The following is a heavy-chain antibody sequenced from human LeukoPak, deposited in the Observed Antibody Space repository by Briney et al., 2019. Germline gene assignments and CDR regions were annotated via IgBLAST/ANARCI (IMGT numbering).Heavy chain of an antibody. D-gene: IGHD5-24*01. CDR3: TRVGYIDEGIDY. CDR2: IWYDGSNI. CDR1: GFTFSNYA. V-gene: IGHV3-33*01. Sequence: GGSLRLSCAASGFTFSNYAMHWVRQAPGKGLEWVAVIWYDGSNIYYAESVKGRFTISRENSKNTLYLQMSSLRAEDTAIYYCTRVGYIDEGIDYWGQGTLVTVSS. J-gene: IGHJ4*02.